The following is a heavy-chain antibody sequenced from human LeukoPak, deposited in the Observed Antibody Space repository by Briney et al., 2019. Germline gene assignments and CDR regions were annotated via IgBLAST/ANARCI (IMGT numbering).Heavy chain of an antibody. V-gene: IGHV3-30-3*01. Sequence: GGSLRLSCAASGFAFSSYAMHWVRQAPGKGLEWVAVISYDGSNKYYADSVKGRFTISRDNSKNTLYLQMNSLRAEDTAVYYCARDGESSSSPDYWGQGTLVTVSS. CDR2: ISYDGSNK. J-gene: IGHJ4*02. CDR1: GFAFSSYA. CDR3: ARDGESSSSPDY. D-gene: IGHD6-6*01.